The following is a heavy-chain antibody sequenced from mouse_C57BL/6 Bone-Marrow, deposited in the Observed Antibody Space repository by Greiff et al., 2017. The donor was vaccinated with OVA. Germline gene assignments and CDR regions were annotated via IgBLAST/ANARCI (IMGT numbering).Heavy chain of an antibody. CDR2: IYWDDDK. D-gene: IGHD1-1*01. J-gene: IGHJ1*03. V-gene: IGHV8-12*01. Sequence: QVTLKVSGPGILQSSQTLSLTCSFSGFSLSTSGMGVSWIRQPSGKGLEWLAHIYWDDDKRYNPSLKSRLTISKDTSRNQVFLKITSVDTAATATYDCARRGGDYYGSSYAWYVDVWGTGTTVTVSS. CDR3: ARRGGDYYGSSYAWYVDV. CDR1: GFSLSTSGMG.